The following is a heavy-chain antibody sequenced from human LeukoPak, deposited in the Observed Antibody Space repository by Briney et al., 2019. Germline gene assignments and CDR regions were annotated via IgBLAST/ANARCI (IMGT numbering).Heavy chain of an antibody. J-gene: IGHJ4*02. CDR3: ASFEYGDYESFDY. CDR2: ISSSGSTI. CDR1: GFTFSSYE. V-gene: IGHV3-48*03. D-gene: IGHD4-17*01. Sequence: PGGSLRLSCAASGFTFSSYEMNWVRQAPGKGLEWVSYISSSGSTIYYADSVKGRFTISRDNAKNSLYLQMNSLRAEDTAAYYCASFEYGDYESFDYWGQGTLVTVSS.